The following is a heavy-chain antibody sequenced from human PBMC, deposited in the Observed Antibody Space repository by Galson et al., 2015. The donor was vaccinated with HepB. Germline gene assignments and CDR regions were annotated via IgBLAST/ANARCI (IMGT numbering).Heavy chain of an antibody. J-gene: IGHJ2*01. V-gene: IGHV3-48*02. D-gene: IGHD3-10*01. Sequence: MYYADSAKGRFTISRDNAQNSLYLQMNSLRDEDTAVYCCARVYFGSGSSSAYWYFDLWSRGALVTVSS. CDR2: M. CDR3: ARVYFGSGSSSAYWYFDL.